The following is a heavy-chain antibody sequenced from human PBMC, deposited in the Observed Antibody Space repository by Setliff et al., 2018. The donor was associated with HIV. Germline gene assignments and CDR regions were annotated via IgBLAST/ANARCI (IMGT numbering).Heavy chain of an antibody. Sequence: PGESLKISCKDSGYAFTRFWIGWVRQMPGKGPEWMGIIHPGDSDIRYSPSFQGQVTISADRSTSTAYLQWSSLKASDTAMYYCARQASWGYYFDYWGQGTLVTVSS. V-gene: IGHV5-51*01. J-gene: IGHJ4*02. CDR3: ARQASWGYYFDY. CDR2: IHPGDSDI. CDR1: GYAFTRFW. D-gene: IGHD1-26*01.